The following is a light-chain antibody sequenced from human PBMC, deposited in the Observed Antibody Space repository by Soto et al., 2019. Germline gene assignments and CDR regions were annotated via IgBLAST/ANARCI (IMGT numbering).Light chain of an antibody. V-gene: IGLV2-14*03. CDR1: SNDIGNSNY. CDR2: DVN. Sequence: QSALTQPVSVSGSPGQSITISCTGTSNDIGNSNYVSWYQQHPGKAPKLIIYDVNDRPSGVSNRFSGSKSGNTASLTITGLQAEDESDYYCCLDVTGGSLVFGGGTKLTVL. CDR3: CLDVTGGSLV. J-gene: IGLJ2*01.